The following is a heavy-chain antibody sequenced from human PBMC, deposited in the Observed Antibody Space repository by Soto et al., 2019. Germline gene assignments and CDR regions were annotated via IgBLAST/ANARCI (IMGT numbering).Heavy chain of an antibody. Sequence: SPRLSLPCDISGDSVYSNSAAWNWIRESPSRGLEWPGRTYYRSKWYNDYAVSGKSRITINPDTSKNHFSLQLNSLTPEYTAVYYCAREGYYYHIIFYFPRRAPYSFHFCGPGTLVTVSS. CDR3: AREGYYYHIIFYFPRRAPYSFHF. D-gene: IGHD3-22*01. CDR2: TYYRSKWYN. V-gene: IGHV6-1*01. J-gene: IGHJ4*02. CDR1: GDSVYSNSAA.